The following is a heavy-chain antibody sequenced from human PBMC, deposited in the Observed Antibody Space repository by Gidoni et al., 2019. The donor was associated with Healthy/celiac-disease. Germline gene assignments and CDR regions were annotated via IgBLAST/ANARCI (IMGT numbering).Heavy chain of an antibody. CDR2: IKSKTDGGTT. CDR3: TTYSFLVRGGSYYYYGMDV. V-gene: IGHV3-15*07. CDR1: GFTFSHAW. J-gene: IGHJ6*02. Sequence: EVQLVESGGGLVKPGGSLRLSCAASGFTFSHAWMNWVRQAPGKGLEWVGRIKSKTDGGTTDYAAPVKGRFTISRDDSKNTLYLQMNSLKTEDTAVYYCTTYSFLVRGGSYYYYGMDVWGQGTTVTVSS. D-gene: IGHD6-6*01.